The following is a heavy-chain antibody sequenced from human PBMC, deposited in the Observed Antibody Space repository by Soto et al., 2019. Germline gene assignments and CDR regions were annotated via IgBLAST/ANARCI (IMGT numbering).Heavy chain of an antibody. V-gene: IGHV3-23*01. D-gene: IGHD6-19*01. CDR1: GFTFSSYD. CDR3: AKELGEGSGWSMEYYFDY. CDR2: ISGSGGST. J-gene: IGHJ4*02. Sequence: EVQLLESGGGLVQPGGSLRLSCAASGFTFSSYDMSWVRQAPGKGLEWVSAISGSGGSTYYADSVKGRFTISRDNSKNTLYLQMNSLRAEDTAVYYCAKELGEGSGWSMEYYFDYWGQGTLVTVSS.